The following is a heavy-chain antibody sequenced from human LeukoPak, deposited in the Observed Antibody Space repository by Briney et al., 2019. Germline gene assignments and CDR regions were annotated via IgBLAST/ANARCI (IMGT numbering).Heavy chain of an antibody. D-gene: IGHD2-2*01. CDR1: GFSFSSYW. J-gene: IGHJ4*02. CDR2: IKSDGSTT. Sequence: GGSLRLSCAASGFSFSSYWMHWVRQAPGTGLVWVSRIKSDGSTTNYADFVKGRFTISRDNAKNTLYLQMNSLRAEDTAVYYCARGGGSSSIGGDYWGQGTLVTVSS. V-gene: IGHV3-74*01. CDR3: ARGGGSSSIGGDY.